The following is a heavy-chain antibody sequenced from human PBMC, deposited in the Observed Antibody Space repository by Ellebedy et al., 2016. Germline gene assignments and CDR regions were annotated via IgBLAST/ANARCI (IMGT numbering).Heavy chain of an antibody. CDR1: GGSISSSSYY. V-gene: IGHV4-31*03. CDR3: ARDAPARDYDILTGYFTSYYYFDY. J-gene: IGHJ4*02. Sequence: SETLSLTCTVSGGSISSSSYYWGWIRQHPGKGLEWIGYIYYSGSTYYNPSLKSRVTISVDTSKNQFSLKLSSVTAADTAVYYCARDAPARDYDILTGYFTSYYYFDYWGQGSLVTVSS. CDR2: IYYSGST. D-gene: IGHD3-9*01.